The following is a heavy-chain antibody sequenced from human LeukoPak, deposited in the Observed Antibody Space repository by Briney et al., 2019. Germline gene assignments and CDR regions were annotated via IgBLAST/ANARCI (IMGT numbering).Heavy chain of an antibody. CDR2: INPNSGGT. D-gene: IGHD2-2*01. CDR1: GYTFTGYY. J-gene: IGHJ5*02. Sequence: ASVKVSCKASGYTFTGYYMHWVRQAPGQGLEWMGWINPNSGGTNYAQKFQGRVTMTRDTSIRTVYMDLGRLRSDDTAVFYCTREARVGNWFDPWGQGTQVTVSS. CDR3: TREARVGNWFDP. V-gene: IGHV1-2*02.